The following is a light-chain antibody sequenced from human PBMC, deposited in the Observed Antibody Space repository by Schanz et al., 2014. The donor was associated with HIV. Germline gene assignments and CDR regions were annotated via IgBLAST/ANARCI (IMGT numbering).Light chain of an antibody. Sequence: DIQMTQSPSSLSASVGDRVTITCRASQGIGNDLGWYQQKPGKAPKRLIYAASTLQSGVPSRFIGSGSGTEFTLTISSLQPEDFATYYCQQFHSYPLTFGGGTKVDIK. J-gene: IGKJ4*01. CDR1: QGIGND. CDR3: QQFHSYPLT. CDR2: AAS. V-gene: IGKV1-17*01.